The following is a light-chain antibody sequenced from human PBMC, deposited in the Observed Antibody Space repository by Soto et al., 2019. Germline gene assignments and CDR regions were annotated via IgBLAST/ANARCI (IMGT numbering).Light chain of an antibody. CDR2: RNN. J-gene: IGLJ2*01. CDR3: AAWDDSLSGVV. V-gene: IGLV1-47*01. CDR1: SSNIGSNY. Sequence: QSVLTQPPSASGTPGQRVTISCSGSSSNIGSNYVYWYQQLPGTVPQLLIYRNNERPSGVPDRFSGSKSGTSASLAISGXXXXXXXXYYCAAWDDSLSGVVFGGGTKLTVL.